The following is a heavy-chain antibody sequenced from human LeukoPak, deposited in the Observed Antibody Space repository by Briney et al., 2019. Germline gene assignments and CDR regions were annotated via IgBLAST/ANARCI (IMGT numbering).Heavy chain of an antibody. D-gene: IGHD6-6*01. CDR1: GFSVTSFD. CDR2: VGTNDDT. Sequence: GESLRLSCFASGFSVTSFDMYWVRQAAGRGLEWVSAVGTNDDTYYLGSVKGRFIISRENAKNSFSLQMNNLRVEDTAVYYCTREWRGIASHYHGMDVWGQGTTVTVSS. V-gene: IGHV3-13*01. J-gene: IGHJ6*02. CDR3: TREWRGIASHYHGMDV.